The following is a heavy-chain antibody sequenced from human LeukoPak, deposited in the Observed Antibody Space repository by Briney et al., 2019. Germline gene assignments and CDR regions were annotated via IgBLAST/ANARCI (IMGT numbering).Heavy chain of an antibody. CDR1: GFTFSSYA. D-gene: IGHD2-2*01. CDR2: ISCSGGST. V-gene: IGHV3-23*01. J-gene: IGHJ4*02. CDR3: ASPLLSCSSTSCPCGY. Sequence: PGGSLRLSCAASGFTFSSYAMSWVRQAPGKGLEWVSAISCSGGSTYYADSVKGRFTISRDNSKNTLYLQMNSLRAEDTAVYYCASPLLSCSSTSCPCGYWGQGTLVTVSS.